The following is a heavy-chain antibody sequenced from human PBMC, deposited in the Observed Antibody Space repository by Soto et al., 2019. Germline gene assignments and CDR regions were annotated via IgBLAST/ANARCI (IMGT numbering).Heavy chain of an antibody. D-gene: IGHD3-10*01. Sequence: EVQLVESGGGLVRPGGSLRLSCAASGFSFSSYWMHWVRQVPGKGLVWVARMNEDGGTTDYADSVKGRFTISRDNAKNTLYLQMNSLRVEDTAVYYCASDLSGRADVWGQGTTVIVSS. CDR3: ASDLSGRADV. J-gene: IGHJ6*02. CDR1: GFSFSSYW. CDR2: MNEDGGTT. V-gene: IGHV3-74*02.